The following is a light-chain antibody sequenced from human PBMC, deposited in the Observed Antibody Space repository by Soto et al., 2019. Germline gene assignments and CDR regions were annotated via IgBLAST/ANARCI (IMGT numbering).Light chain of an antibody. V-gene: IGLV2-23*01. CDR3: CSYAGSSTWV. Sequence: QSALTQPASVSGSPGQSITISCTGTSSDVGNYNLVSWYQQHPGKAPKLMIYEGTKRPSGVSDRFSGSKSGNTASLTISGLQAEDEADYYCCSYAGSSTWVFGGGTKVTVL. CDR1: SSDVGNYNL. J-gene: IGLJ3*02. CDR2: EGT.